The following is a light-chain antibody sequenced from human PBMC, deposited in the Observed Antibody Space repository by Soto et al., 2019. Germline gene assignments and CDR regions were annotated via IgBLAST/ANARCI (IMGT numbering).Light chain of an antibody. V-gene: IGKV3-20*01. J-gene: IGKJ5*01. CDR3: QQYGSSGT. CDR1: QYINTR. CDR2: QTS. Sequence: EIVLTQSPATLSSFPGDRVTLSCRASQYINTRLAWYQHRPGQAPRLLIYQTSLRAAGIPARFSASGSGTDFTLTISRLEPEDFAVYYCQQYGSSGTFGQGTRLEIK.